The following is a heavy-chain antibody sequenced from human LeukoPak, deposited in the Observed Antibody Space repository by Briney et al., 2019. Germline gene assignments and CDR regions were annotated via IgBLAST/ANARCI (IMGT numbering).Heavy chain of an antibody. CDR1: GFTFSSYS. J-gene: IGHJ4*02. Sequence: GRSLRLSCAASGFTFSSYSTNCVRHAPGNGREWVSSISSSSSNIYYADSVKGRFTITRHNAKNSLYLQLNTLRAEHTAAYHCARVSGSLRDWGGGTLVTLCS. CDR2: ISSSSSNI. CDR3: ARVSGSLRD. V-gene: IGHV3-21*01. D-gene: IGHD3-10*01.